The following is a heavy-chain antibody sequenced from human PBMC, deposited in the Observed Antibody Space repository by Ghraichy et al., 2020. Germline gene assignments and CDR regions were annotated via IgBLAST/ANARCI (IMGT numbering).Heavy chain of an antibody. D-gene: IGHD4-17*01. V-gene: IGHV3-9*01. J-gene: IGHJ3*02. CDR1: GFIFDDYA. CDR3: AKVAGVTTLLGSAFDI. CDR2: ISWNSGSI. Sequence: GGSLRLSCAASGFIFDDYAMHWVRQAPGKGLEWVSDISWNSGSIGYADSVKGRFTVSRDNAKNSLYLQMNSLRAEDTALYYCAKVAGVTTLLGSAFDIWGQGTMVTVSS.